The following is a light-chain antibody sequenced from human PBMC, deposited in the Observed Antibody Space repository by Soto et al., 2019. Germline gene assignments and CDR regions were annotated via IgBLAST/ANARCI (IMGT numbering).Light chain of an antibody. CDR3: QQLNSFPIT. J-gene: IGKJ5*01. Sequence: DIQMTQSPSSLSASVGDRVTITCRASQSISSYLNWYQQKPGKAPKLLIYAASNLQSGVPSRFSGSGSGTEFTLTISSLQPEDFATYYCQQLNSFPITFGQGTRLEIK. CDR2: AAS. V-gene: IGKV1-9*01. CDR1: QSISSY.